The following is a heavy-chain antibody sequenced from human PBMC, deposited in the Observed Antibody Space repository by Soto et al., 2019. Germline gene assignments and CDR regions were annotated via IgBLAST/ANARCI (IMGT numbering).Heavy chain of an antibody. D-gene: IGHD6-6*01. Sequence: QVQLVQSGAEVKKPGASVKVSCKASGYTFISYGITRVRQAPGQGLEWMGWISAYNAHTNYGQKFQDRVSLTTDTSTNTSYMEMRSLRSDDTAFYFCARVFRWSSSSWGFDSWGQGTLVTVSS. CDR3: ARVFRWSSSSWGFDS. CDR2: ISAYNAHT. J-gene: IGHJ4*02. CDR1: GYTFISYG. V-gene: IGHV1-18*01.